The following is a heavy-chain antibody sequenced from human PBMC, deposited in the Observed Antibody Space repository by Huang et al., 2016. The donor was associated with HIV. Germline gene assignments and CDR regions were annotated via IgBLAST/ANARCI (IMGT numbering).Heavy chain of an antibody. CDR1: GYIFSNYA. CDR3: ARNGFTNSWFSRANYFYYMDV. Sequence: QDQLLQSGAEVKKPGASVKVSCRASGYIFSNYAMHWVRQAPGQRPEWMGWINARNGSTKYSQKFQGRVTLSRDTSASTDYLELSSLRSEDTAVYYCARNGFTNSWFSRANYFYYMDVWGKGTTVTVSS. CDR2: INARNGST. V-gene: IGHV1-3*01. D-gene: IGHD2-8*01. J-gene: IGHJ6*03.